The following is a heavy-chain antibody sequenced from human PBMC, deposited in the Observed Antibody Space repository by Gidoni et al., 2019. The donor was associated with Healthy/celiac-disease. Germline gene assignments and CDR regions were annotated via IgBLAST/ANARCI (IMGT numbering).Heavy chain of an antibody. V-gene: IGHV3-30*02. CDR3: AKDLGDAGAYYYYYYMDV. D-gene: IGHD4-17*01. J-gene: IGHJ6*03. CDR2: IRYDGSNK. CDR1: GFPFRRFR. Sequence: QVQLVESGGGVVQPGGSLRLAHAAPGFPFRRFRMHWVRQAPGKGLEWVAFIRYDGSNKYYADSVKGRFTISRDNSKNTLYLQMNSLRAEDTAVYYCAKDLGDAGAYYYYYYMDVWGKGTTVTVSS.